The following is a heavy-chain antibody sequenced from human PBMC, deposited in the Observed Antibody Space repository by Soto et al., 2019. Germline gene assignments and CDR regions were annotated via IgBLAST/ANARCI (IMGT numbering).Heavy chain of an antibody. CDR3: AKDTAVAGKLASGMDV. Sequence: GGSLRLSCAASGFTFSSYGMHWVRQAPGKGLEWVAVISYDGSNKYYADSVKGRFTISRDNSKNTLYLQMNSLRAEDTAVYYCAKDTAVAGKLASGMDVWGQGTTVTVSS. J-gene: IGHJ6*02. D-gene: IGHD6-19*01. CDR2: ISYDGSNK. CDR1: GFTFSSYG. V-gene: IGHV3-30*18.